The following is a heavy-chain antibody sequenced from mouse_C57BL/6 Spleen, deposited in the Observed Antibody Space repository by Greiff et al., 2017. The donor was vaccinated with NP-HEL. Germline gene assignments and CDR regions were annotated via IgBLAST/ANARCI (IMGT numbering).Heavy chain of an antibody. Sequence: QVQLQQPGAELVKPGASVKLSCKASGYTFTSYWMHWVKQRPGRGLEWIGRIDPNSGGTKYNEKFKSKATLTVDKPSSTAYMQLSSLTSEDSAVYYCALAYYGNSYPYWYFDVWGTGTTVTVSS. D-gene: IGHD1-1*01. CDR2: IDPNSGGT. V-gene: IGHV1-72*01. J-gene: IGHJ1*03. CDR3: ALAYYGNSYPYWYFDV. CDR1: GYTFTSYW.